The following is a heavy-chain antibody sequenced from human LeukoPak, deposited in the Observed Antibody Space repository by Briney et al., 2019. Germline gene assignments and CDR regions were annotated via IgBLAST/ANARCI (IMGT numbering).Heavy chain of an antibody. V-gene: IGHV3-7*01. CDR1: GFTFSSYW. CDR2: IKQDGSEK. CDR3: ARAVSAAATWGNWFDP. Sequence: PGGSLRLSCAASGFTFSSYWMSWVRQAPWKGLEWVANIKQDGSEKYYVDSVKGRFTISRDNAKNSLYLQMNSLRAEDTAVYYCARAVSAAATWGNWFDPWGQGTLVTVSS. D-gene: IGHD6-13*01. J-gene: IGHJ5*02.